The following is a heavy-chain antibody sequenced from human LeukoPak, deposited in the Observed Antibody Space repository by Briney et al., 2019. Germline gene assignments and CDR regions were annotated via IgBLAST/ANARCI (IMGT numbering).Heavy chain of an antibody. CDR1: GYTFTGYY. CDR2: INPNSGGT. Sequence: ASVKVSCKASGYTFTGYYMHWVRQAPGQGLEWMGWINPNSGGTNSAQKFQGRVTMTRDTSISTAYMELSRLRSDDTAVYYCARVPPYSSYWFDPWGQGTLVTVSS. J-gene: IGHJ5*02. D-gene: IGHD6-6*01. CDR3: ARVPPYSSYWFDP. V-gene: IGHV1-2*02.